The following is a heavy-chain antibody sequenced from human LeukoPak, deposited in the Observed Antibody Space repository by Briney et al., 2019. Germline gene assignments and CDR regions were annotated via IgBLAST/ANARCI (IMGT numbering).Heavy chain of an antibody. CDR1: GFTFSSYG. CDR3: AKDIAARPSDY. Sequence: GGSLRLSCAASGFTFSSYGMHWVRQAPGKGLEWVAFIRYDGSTKYYADPVKGRFTISRDNSKNTLYLQMNSLRVEDTAVYYCAKDIAARPSDYWGQGTLVTVSS. V-gene: IGHV3-30*02. J-gene: IGHJ4*02. D-gene: IGHD6-6*01. CDR2: IRYDGSTK.